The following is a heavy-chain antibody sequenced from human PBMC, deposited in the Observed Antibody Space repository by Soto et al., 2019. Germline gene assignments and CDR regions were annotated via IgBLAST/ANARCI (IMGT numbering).Heavy chain of an antibody. CDR3: TKVHCENSVCSRGYFDY. V-gene: IGHV3-23*01. Sequence: PGGSLRLSCAASGFTFRSYAMSWVRQAPGKGLEWVSAISGNGGSTYYPDSVKARFTISRHKSENTLYLQMNRLGVVDTAVYFCTKVHCENSVCSRGYFDYWGQGTLVTVSS. CDR1: GFTFRSYA. J-gene: IGHJ4*02. D-gene: IGHD2-15*01. CDR2: ISGNGGST.